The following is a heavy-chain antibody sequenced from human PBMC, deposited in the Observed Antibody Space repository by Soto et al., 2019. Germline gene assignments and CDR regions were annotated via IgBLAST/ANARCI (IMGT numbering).Heavy chain of an antibody. D-gene: IGHD3-16*01. J-gene: IGHJ5*01. CDR1: SVSITSSNW. CDR2: ISHSGTV. CDR3: ARDYDGFDS. V-gene: IGHV4-4*02. Sequence: SGTLSLTRDFSSVSITSSNWFTWVRQPPGKGLEWIGKISHSGTVNYNATLRSRVIISVDKPKNQLSLKLMSVTAADTAVYYCARDYDGFDSWGQGTLVTVSS.